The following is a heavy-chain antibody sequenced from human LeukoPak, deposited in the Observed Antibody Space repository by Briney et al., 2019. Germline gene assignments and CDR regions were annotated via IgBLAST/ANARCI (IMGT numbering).Heavy chain of an antibody. CDR1: GGSISSGSYY. CDR3: ARLVYGSGRGLDP. V-gene: IGHV4-61*02. J-gene: IGHJ5*02. CDR2: MYTSGST. Sequence: PSETLSLTCTVSGGSISSGSYYWSWIRQPAGKGLEWIGRMYTSGSTNYNPSLKSRVTISVDTSKNQFSLKLSSVTAADTAVYYCARLVYGSGRGLDPWGQGTLVTVSS. D-gene: IGHD3-10*01.